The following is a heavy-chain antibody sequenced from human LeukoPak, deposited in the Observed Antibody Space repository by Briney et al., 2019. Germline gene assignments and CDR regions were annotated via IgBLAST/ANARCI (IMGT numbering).Heavy chain of an antibody. J-gene: IGHJ4*02. CDR1: GFTFASYA. D-gene: IGHD3-10*01. Sequence: GTSLRLSCATSGFTFASYAIQWVRQAPGKGLEWVAVISYDGDNKYYADSVKGRSTISRDNSKNTVYLQMDSLRAEDTAVYYCARTNYYGSGGGDCWGQGTLVTVSS. CDR2: ISYDGDNK. V-gene: IGHV3-30-3*01. CDR3: ARTNYYGSGGGDC.